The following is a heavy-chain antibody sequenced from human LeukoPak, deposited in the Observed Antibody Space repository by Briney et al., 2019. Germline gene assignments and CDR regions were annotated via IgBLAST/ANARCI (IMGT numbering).Heavy chain of an antibody. CDR1: GGTFSSYA. CDR3: ASERAGGSLYYYYGMDV. Sequence: GASVTVSCKASGGTFSSYAISWVRQAPGQGHEWMGGIIPIFGTANYAQKFQGRVTITADESTSTAYMELSSLRFEDTAVYYCASERAGGSLYYYYGMDVWGKGTTVTVSS. D-gene: IGHD2-15*01. CDR2: IIPIFGTA. J-gene: IGHJ6*04. V-gene: IGHV1-69*13.